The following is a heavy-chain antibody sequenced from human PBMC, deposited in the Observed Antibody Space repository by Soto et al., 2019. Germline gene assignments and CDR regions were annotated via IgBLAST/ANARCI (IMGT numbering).Heavy chain of an antibody. CDR3: ASLGTTVSAFDY. Sequence: PSETLSLTCAVCGGSISSGNWWSWFRQPPGKGLEWIGEIYHSGSTNYNTSLKSRVTISVDKSKNHFSLRLSSVTAADTAVYYCASLGTTVSAFDYWGHGTLVTVSS. D-gene: IGHD4-4*01. J-gene: IGHJ4*01. V-gene: IGHV4-4*02. CDR1: GGSISSGNW. CDR2: IYHSGST.